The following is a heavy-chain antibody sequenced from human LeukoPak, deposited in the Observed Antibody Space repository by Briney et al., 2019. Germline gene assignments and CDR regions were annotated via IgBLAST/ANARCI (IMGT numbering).Heavy chain of an antibody. Sequence: PSETLSLTCTVSGGSVNSGSYYWSWIRQPPGKGLEWIGYVYYTGSTNFNPSLKSRVTMSLDTSRNQFSLKLTSLTAADTAVYYCARGAMATTPFFDYWGQGTLVTVSS. CDR2: VYYTGST. J-gene: IGHJ4*02. V-gene: IGHV4-61*01. D-gene: IGHD5-24*01. CDR1: GGSVNSGSYY. CDR3: ARGAMATTPFFDY.